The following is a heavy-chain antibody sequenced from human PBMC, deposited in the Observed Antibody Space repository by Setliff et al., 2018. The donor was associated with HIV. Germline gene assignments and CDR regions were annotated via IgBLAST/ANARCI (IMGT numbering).Heavy chain of an antibody. CDR3: ARLPHCTSVNCYLFDW. V-gene: IGHV4-34*01. CDR2: INRNGTT. D-gene: IGHD2-2*01. Sequence: SWVRQSPKRGLEWIGEINRNGTTNYNPSLESRATLSIDTSRNQFSLSLKSVTAADSAMYYCARLPHCTSVNCYLFDWWGQGTRVTVSS. J-gene: IGHJ4*02.